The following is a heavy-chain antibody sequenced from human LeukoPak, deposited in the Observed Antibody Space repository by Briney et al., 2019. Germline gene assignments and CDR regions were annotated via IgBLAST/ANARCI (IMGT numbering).Heavy chain of an antibody. V-gene: IGHV3-7*01. CDR1: GFTFTTYW. CDR3: VRDRYDVLTGYNDAFDI. J-gene: IGHJ3*02. CDR2: IKQDGSEK. Sequence: GGSLRLSCAASGFTFTTYWMSWVRQAPGKGLEWMANIKQDGSEKYYVDSVKGRFTISRDNAKNSLYLQMNSLRAEDTAVYYCVRDRYDVLTGYNDAFDIWGHGTLVAVSS. D-gene: IGHD3-9*01.